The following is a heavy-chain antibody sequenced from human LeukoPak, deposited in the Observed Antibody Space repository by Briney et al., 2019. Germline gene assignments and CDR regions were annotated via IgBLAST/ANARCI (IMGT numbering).Heavy chain of an antibody. CDR3: ARDGAAAGTGEH. CDR2: INPNSGGT. CDR1: GYTFTDYY. Sequence: ASVKVSCKASGYTFTDYYMHWVRQAPGQGLEWMGWINPNSGGTNYAQKFQGWVTMTRDTSISTAYMELSRLRSDDTAVYYCARDGAAAGTGEHWGQGTLVTVSS. V-gene: IGHV1-2*04. D-gene: IGHD6-13*01. J-gene: IGHJ4*02.